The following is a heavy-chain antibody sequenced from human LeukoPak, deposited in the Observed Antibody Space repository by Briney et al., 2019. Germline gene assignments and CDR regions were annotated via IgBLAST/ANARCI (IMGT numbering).Heavy chain of an antibody. Sequence: ASVKVSCKASGYTFTSYDINWVRQATGQGLEWMGWMNPNSGNTGYAQKFQGRVTMTRNTSISTAYMELSRLRSDDTAVYYCARDPRYYNFWTGSYWVNFYYYMDVWGKGTTVTVSS. V-gene: IGHV1-8*01. CDR3: ARDPRYYNFWTGSYWVNFYYYMDV. CDR2: MNPNSGNT. J-gene: IGHJ6*03. D-gene: IGHD3-3*01. CDR1: GYTFTSYD.